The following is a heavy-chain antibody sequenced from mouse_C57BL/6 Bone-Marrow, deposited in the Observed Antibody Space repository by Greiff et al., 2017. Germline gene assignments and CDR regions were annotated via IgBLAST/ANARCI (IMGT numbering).Heavy chain of an antibody. V-gene: IGHV1-82*01. D-gene: IGHD1-1*01. CDR2: IYPGDGAT. CDR3: AREGGNYYGSSYPAWFAY. CDR1: GYAFSSSW. Sequence: QVQLQQSGPELVKPGASVKISCKASGYAFSSSWMNWVKQRPGKGLEWIGRIYPGDGATNYNGKFKGKATLTADKSSSTAYMQLSSLTSEDSAVYFCAREGGNYYGSSYPAWFAYWGQGTLVTVSA. J-gene: IGHJ3*01.